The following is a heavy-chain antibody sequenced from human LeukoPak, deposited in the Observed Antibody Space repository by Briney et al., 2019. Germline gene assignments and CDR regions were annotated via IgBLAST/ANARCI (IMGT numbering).Heavy chain of an antibody. CDR1: GFAFSNAW. V-gene: IGHV3-15*01. CDR2: IKSKTNGETT. CDR3: TSDDPVNRS. Sequence: GGSLRLSRAASGFAFSNAWMSWVRQAPGRGLEWVGRIKSKTNGETTDYAAPLKGRFTISRDDSKNTLFLQVNTLKTEDTAMYYCTSDDPVNRSWGQGTLVTVSS. J-gene: IGHJ4*02.